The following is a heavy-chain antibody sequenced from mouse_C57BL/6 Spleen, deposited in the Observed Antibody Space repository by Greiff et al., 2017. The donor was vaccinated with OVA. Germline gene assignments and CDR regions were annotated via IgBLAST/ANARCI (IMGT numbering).Heavy chain of an antibody. V-gene: IGHV1-76*01. CDR2: IYPGSGNT. J-gene: IGHJ2*01. Sequence: QVQLQQSGAELVRPGASVKLSCKASGYTFTDYYINWVKQRPGQGLEWIARIYPGSGNTYYNEKFKGKATLTAEKSSSTAYMQLSSLTSEDSAVYFCARRSDYDIHFDYWGQGTTLTVSS. CDR1: GYTFTDYY. CDR3: ARRSDYDIHFDY. D-gene: IGHD2-4*01.